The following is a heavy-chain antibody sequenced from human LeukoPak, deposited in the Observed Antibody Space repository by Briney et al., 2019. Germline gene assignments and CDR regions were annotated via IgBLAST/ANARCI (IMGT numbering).Heavy chain of an antibody. CDR1: GFTFSSYG. J-gene: IGHJ3*02. D-gene: IGHD2-21*02. CDR2: ISYDGSNK. CDR3: AKDTNVVVTDDAFDI. Sequence: PGGSLRLSCAASGFTFSSYGMHWVRQAPGKGLEWVAVISYDGSNKYYADSVKGRFTISRDNSKNTLYLQMNSLRAEDTAVYYCAKDTNVVVTDDAFDIWGQGTTVTVSS. V-gene: IGHV3-30*18.